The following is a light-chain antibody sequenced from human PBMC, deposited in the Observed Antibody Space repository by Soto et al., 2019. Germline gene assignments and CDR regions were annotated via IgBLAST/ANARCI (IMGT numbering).Light chain of an antibody. V-gene: IGKV3-15*01. CDR2: GAS. J-gene: IGKJ4*01. CDR1: QSVSSN. Sequence: EIVMTQSPATLSVSPGERATLSCRASQSVSSNLAWYQQKPGQAPRLLIYGASTRATGIPARFSGSGSGTEFTLTFRSLQSEDFAVYYCQQYNNWLRLTFGGGTKVEIK. CDR3: QQYNNWLRLT.